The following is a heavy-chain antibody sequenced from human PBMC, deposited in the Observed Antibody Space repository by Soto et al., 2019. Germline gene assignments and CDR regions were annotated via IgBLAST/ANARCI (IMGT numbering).Heavy chain of an antibody. CDR2: VSGSGGST. Sequence: EVQLLESGGGLVQPGGSLRLSCAASGFTFSSYAMSWVRQAPGKGLEWISAVSGSGGSTYYADSVKGRFTISRDNSKDTLYLHMNNLGVEDRAVYYCAIPPDYSWSGYWGKGTRVTVSS. D-gene: IGHD1-20*01. CDR3: AIPPDYSWSGY. J-gene: IGHJ4*02. V-gene: IGHV3-23*01. CDR1: GFTFSSYA.